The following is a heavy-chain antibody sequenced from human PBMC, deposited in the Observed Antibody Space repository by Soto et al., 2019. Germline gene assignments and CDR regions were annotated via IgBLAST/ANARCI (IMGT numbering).Heavy chain of an antibody. CDR3: ARDARFDYFYYGMDV. D-gene: IGHD3-16*01. V-gene: IGHV4-31*03. J-gene: IGHJ6*01. CDR2: TDYSGST. CDR1: GVSISSGGYY. Sequence: QVQLQESGPGLVKPSQTLSLTCTVSGVSISSGGYYWIWIRQHPGKGLEWIGCTDYSGSTYSNPSRKSRVTISVDTSKNQFSLRLSSVTAADTAVYYCARDARFDYFYYGMDVWGQGTTVTVSS.